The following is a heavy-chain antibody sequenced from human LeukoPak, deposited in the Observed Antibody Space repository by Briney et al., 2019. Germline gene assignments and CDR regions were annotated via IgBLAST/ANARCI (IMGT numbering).Heavy chain of an antibody. Sequence: LRLSCAASGFTFSSYAMHWVRQPPGKGLEWIGYIYYSGSTYYNPSLKSRVTISVDTSKNQFSLKLSSVTAADTAVYYCARDGYYYDSSGYASGDYWGQGTLVTVSS. J-gene: IGHJ4*02. D-gene: IGHD3-22*01. V-gene: IGHV4-30-4*01. CDR3: ARDGYYYDSSGYASGDY. CDR1: GFTFSSYAMH. CDR2: IYYSGST.